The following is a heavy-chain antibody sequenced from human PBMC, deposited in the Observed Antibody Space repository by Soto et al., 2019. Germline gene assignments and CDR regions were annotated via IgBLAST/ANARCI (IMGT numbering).Heavy chain of an antibody. Sequence: PSETLSLTCTVSGGSISSSTYYWAWIRQPPGKRLEWIGSIYYSGYTYYNPSLKDRVTVSVDTSKNEFSLKLTSVTAADTAIYYCVREFYYDSSGIGFDSWGQGTLVTVSS. CDR1: GGSISSSTYY. V-gene: IGHV4-39*02. CDR3: VREFYYDSSGIGFDS. J-gene: IGHJ4*02. CDR2: IYYSGYT. D-gene: IGHD3-22*01.